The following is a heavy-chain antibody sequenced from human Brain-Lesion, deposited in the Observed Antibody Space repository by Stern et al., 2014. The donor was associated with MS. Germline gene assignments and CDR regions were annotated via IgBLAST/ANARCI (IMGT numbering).Heavy chain of an antibody. CDR3: AKLWLGELPESPFDY. CDR2: IYYRGST. CDR1: GGSISSSSYY. D-gene: IGHD3-10*01. V-gene: IGHV4-39*01. Sequence: VQLVESGPGLVKPSGTLSLTCTVSGGSISSSSYYWGWIRQPPGKGLEWIGSIYYRGSTYYNPSLKSRVTISMDTSKNQFSLRLSSVTAADTAVYFCAKLWLGELPESPFDYWGQGTLVTVSS. J-gene: IGHJ4*02.